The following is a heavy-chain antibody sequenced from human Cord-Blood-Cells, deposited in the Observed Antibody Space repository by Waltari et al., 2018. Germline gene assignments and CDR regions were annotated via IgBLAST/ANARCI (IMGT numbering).Heavy chain of an antibody. V-gene: IGHV1-24*01. CDR3: ATEGISDSSSWYDY. Sequence: QVQLVQSGAEVKKPGASVKVSCKVSGYTITELSMHWVRQAPGKGLEWLVGFEPEDGETIYAQKFQGRVTMTEDTSTDTAYMELSSLRSEDTAVYYCATEGISDSSSWYDYWGQGTLVTVSS. CDR1: GYTITELS. CDR2: FEPEDGET. D-gene: IGHD6-13*01. J-gene: IGHJ4*02.